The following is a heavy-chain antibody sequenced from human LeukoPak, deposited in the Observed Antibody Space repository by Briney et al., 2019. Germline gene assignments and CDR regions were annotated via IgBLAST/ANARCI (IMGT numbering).Heavy chain of an antibody. V-gene: IGHV1-8*03. CDR3: ARGRRRRDIVVVPATWTMGY. CDR2: MNPNSGNA. CDR1: GYTFTSYD. Sequence: GASVKVSCKASGYTFTSYDINWVRQATGQGLEWMGWMNPNSGNAGYAQKFQGRVTITRNTSISTAYMELSSLRSEDTAVYYCARGRRRRDIVVVPATWTMGYWGQGTLVTVSS. D-gene: IGHD2-2*01. J-gene: IGHJ4*02.